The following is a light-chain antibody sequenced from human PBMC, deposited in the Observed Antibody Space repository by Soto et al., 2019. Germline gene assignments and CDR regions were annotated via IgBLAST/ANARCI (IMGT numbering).Light chain of an antibody. V-gene: IGKV3-11*01. CDR3: QQRSNWPPVIT. CDR2: DAS. J-gene: IGKJ5*01. Sequence: EIVLTQSPGTLSLSPGERATLSCRASQSFSSYLAWYQQKPGQAPRLLIYDASKRATGIPARFSGRGSGPDFTLTISSLEPEDFAVYYCQQRSNWPPVITFGQGTRLEIK. CDR1: QSFSSY.